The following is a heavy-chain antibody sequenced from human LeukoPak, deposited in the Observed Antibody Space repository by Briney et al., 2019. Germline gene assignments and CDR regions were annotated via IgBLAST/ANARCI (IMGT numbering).Heavy chain of an antibody. V-gene: IGHV3-23*01. CDR1: GFTFSNYA. J-gene: IGHJ5*02. D-gene: IGHD2-2*01. Sequence: GGSLRLSCAASGFTFSNYAMNWVRQAPGKGLEWVSGISDSGGGTYYGDSVKGRVTISRGNSKNTLYLEMNSLRAEDTAVYYCATSPGAHPKWFDPWGQGTLVIVSS. CDR2: ISDSGGGT. CDR3: ATSPGAHPKWFDP.